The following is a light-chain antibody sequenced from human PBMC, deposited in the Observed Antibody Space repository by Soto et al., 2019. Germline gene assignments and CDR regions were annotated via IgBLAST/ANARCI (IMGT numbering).Light chain of an antibody. CDR1: QDISNY. CDR2: YAS. Sequence: DIQMTQSPSSLSASVGDRVTITCQASQDISNYLNWYQQKPGKAPKILIYYASNLETGVPSRFSGSGSGTDFTFTISSLQPEDIATYYCQQYDNLPLTFGPGTKVDIK. V-gene: IGKV1-33*01. J-gene: IGKJ3*01. CDR3: QQYDNLPLT.